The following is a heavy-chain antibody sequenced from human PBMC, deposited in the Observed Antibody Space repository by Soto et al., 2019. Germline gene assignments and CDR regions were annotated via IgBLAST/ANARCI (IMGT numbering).Heavy chain of an antibody. J-gene: IGHJ6*02. CDR3: ARQWLRDYYYYYGMDV. V-gene: IGHV2-5*02. CDR2: IYWDDDK. D-gene: IGHD5-12*01. Sequence: QITLKESGPTLVKPTQTLTLTCTFSGFSLSTSGVGVGWIRQPPGKALEWLALIYWDDDKRYSPSLKSRLTITXATXKXQVVLTMTNMDPVDTATYYCARQWLRDYYYYYGMDVWGQGTTVTVSS. CDR1: GFSLSTSGVG.